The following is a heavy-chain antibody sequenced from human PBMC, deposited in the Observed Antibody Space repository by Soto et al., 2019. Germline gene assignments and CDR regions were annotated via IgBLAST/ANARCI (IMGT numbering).Heavy chain of an antibody. D-gene: IGHD2-2*01. J-gene: IGHJ6*02. CDR2: ITTSGGSR. CDR1: GFSFGSYI. Sequence: GSLRLSCAASGFSFGSYIMNWVRQAPGKGLEWISSITTSGGSRYYADSVRGRFTISRDNAKNSLYLEMNSLRADDTAVYYCARSITSGDVWGQGTTVTVSS. CDR3: ARSITSGDV. V-gene: IGHV3-21*04.